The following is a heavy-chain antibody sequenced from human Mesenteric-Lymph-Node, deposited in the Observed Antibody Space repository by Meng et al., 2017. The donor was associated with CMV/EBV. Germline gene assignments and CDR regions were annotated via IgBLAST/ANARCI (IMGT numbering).Heavy chain of an antibody. Sequence: ASAKVSCKASGYTFTSYDINWVRQATGQGLEWMGWMNPNSGNTGYAQKFQGRVTITRNTSISTAYMELSSLRSEDTAVYYCARAGAAKPLTTSYGMDVWGQGTTVTVSS. D-gene: IGHD4-11*01. CDR2: MNPNSGNT. V-gene: IGHV1-8*03. CDR1: GYTFTSYD. J-gene: IGHJ6*02. CDR3: ARAGAAKPLTTSYGMDV.